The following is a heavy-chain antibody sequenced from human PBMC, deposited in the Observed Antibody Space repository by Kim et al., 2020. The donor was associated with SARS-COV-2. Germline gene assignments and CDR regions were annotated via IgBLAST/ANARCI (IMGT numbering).Heavy chain of an antibody. CDR2: INAGNGNT. V-gene: IGHV1-3*01. D-gene: IGHD2-21*01. Sequence: ASVKVSCKASGYTFTSYAMHWVRQAPGQRLEWMGWINAGNGNTKYSQKFQGRVTITRDTSASTAYMELSSLRSEDTAVYYCAVGVLFYSEYYYYYYGMDVWGQGTTVTVSS. CDR3: AVGVLFYSEYYYYYYGMDV. CDR1: GYTFTSYA. J-gene: IGHJ6*02.